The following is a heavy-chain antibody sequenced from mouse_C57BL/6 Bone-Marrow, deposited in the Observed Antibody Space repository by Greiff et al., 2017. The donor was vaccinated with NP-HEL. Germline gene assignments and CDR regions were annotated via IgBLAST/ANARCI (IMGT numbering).Heavy chain of an antibody. Sequence: EVQLVESGGGLVQPGGSLKLSCAASGFTFSDYGMAWVRQAPRKGPAWVAFISNLAYSIYYADTVTGRFTISRENAKNTLYLEMSSLRSEDTAMYYCARHGPVVHFDYWGQGTTLTVSS. CDR2: ISNLAYSI. V-gene: IGHV5-15*01. D-gene: IGHD1-1*01. J-gene: IGHJ2*01. CDR1: GFTFSDYG. CDR3: ARHGPVVHFDY.